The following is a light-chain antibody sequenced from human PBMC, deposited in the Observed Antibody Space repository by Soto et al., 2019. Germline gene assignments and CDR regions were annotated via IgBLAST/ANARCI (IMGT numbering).Light chain of an antibody. Sequence: AIRMTQSPSSFSASTGDGVTITCRASQGISSYLAWYQQKPGKAPKLLIYAASTLQSGVPSRFSGSGSGTDFTLTISCLQSEDFATYYCQQYYSYPPATFGQGTKVEIK. CDR3: QQYYSYPPAT. V-gene: IGKV1-8*01. J-gene: IGKJ1*01. CDR2: AAS. CDR1: QGISSY.